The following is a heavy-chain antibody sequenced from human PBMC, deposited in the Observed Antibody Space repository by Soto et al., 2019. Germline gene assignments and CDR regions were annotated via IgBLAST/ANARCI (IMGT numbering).Heavy chain of an antibody. J-gene: IGHJ1*01. CDR2: ISSSSSYI. CDR1: GFTFSSYS. Sequence: PGGSLRLSCAASGFTFSSYSMNWVRQAPGKGLEWVSSISSSSSYIYYADSVKGRFTISRDNAKNSLYLQMNSLRAEDTAVYYCARAKNLDSSGYYYVPEYFQHWGQGTLVTVSS. CDR3: ARAKNLDSSGYYYVPEYFQH. V-gene: IGHV3-21*01. D-gene: IGHD3-22*01.